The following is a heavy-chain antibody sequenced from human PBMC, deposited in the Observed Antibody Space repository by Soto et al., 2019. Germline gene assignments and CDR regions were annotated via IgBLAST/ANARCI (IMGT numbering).Heavy chain of an antibody. Sequence: PGGSLRLSCSGSGFSFGDYYMNWIHKAPGKGLEWVSYISSGGNTISYSDSVKGRFTISRDNAKKSVYLEMDSLRPEDTAVYYCARRLFLDVWGQGTLVTVSS. CDR2: ISSGGNTI. V-gene: IGHV3-11*01. CDR1: GFSFGDYY. CDR3: ARRLFLDV. J-gene: IGHJ4*02. D-gene: IGHD2-21*01.